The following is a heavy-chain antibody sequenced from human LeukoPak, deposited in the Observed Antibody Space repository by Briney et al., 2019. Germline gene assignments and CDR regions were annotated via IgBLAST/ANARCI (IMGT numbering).Heavy chain of an antibody. J-gene: IGHJ4*02. CDR2: TFYRSKWHN. D-gene: IGHD5-18*01. V-gene: IGHV6-1*01. CDR3: ARDRSFGYGSHFDY. CDR1: GDSVSSNSAA. Sequence: SQTLSLTRAISGDSVSSNSAAWNWLRQSPSSGLEWLGRTFYRSKWHNDYAVSVKGRITINPDTSKNHFYLQLNSVTPEDTAVYYCARDRSFGYGSHFDYWGQGTLVTVSS.